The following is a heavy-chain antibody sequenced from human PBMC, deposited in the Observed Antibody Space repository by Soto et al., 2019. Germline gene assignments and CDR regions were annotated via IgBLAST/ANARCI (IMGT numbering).Heavy chain of an antibody. CDR2: IYYTGST. J-gene: IGHJ6*02. CDR1: GGSFSSGDYY. CDR3: ARIHFGDEPAYYYYGMDV. Sequence: QVQLQESGPGVVKPSQTLSLTCTVSGGSFSSGDYYWSWVRQPPGKGLEWIGYIYYTGSTFNNPSLMSRVSISTDTSKTHFSLKLSSVTAADTAVYYCARIHFGDEPAYYYYGMDVWGQGTSVTVSS. V-gene: IGHV4-30-4*01. D-gene: IGHD4-17*01.